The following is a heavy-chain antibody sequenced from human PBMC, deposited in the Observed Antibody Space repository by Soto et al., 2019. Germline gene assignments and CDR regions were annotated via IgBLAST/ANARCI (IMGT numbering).Heavy chain of an antibody. D-gene: IGHD3-9*01. J-gene: IGHJ4*02. CDR1: HYTFTSYA. V-gene: IGHV1-18*01. Sequence: GASVKVSCKASHYTFTSYAVSWVRQAPGQGLEWMGWISSQTGNTVYAQKFLGRVTLTTDTSTSTAFMELRSLQSDDTAIYYCARYRHFQTSDRVDYWGQRSLVTVSS. CDR3: ARYRHFQTSDRVDY. CDR2: ISSQTGNT.